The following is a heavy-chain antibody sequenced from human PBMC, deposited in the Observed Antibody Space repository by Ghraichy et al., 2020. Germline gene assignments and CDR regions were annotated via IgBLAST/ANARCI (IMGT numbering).Heavy chain of an antibody. V-gene: IGHV4-4*07. J-gene: IGHJ6*02. Sequence: SQTLSLTCTVSGGSISSYYWSWIRQPAGKGLEWIGRIYTSGSTNYNPSLKSRVTMSVDTSKNQFSLKLSSVTAADTAVYYCARDQGSYYDSSGWGWGYYYYGMDVWGQGTTVTVSS. CDR2: IYTSGST. D-gene: IGHD3-22*01. CDR1: GGSISSYY. CDR3: ARDQGSYYDSSGWGWGYYYYGMDV.